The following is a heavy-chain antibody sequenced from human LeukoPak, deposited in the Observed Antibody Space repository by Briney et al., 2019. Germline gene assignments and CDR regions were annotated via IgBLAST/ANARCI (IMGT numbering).Heavy chain of an antibody. CDR1: GGSFSGYY. CDR3: AGEITMVRVLGY. CDR2: INHSGST. V-gene: IGHV4-34*01. D-gene: IGHD3-10*01. J-gene: IGHJ4*02. Sequence: SETLSLTCAVYGGSFSGYYWSWIRQPPGKGLEWIGEINHSGSTNYNPSLKSRVTISVGTSKNQFSLKLSSVTAADTAVYYCAGEITMVRVLGYWGQGTLVTVSS.